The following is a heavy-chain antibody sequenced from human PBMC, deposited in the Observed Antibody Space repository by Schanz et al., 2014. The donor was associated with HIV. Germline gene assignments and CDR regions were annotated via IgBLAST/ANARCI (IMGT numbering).Heavy chain of an antibody. CDR3: AKGIMGSTEFYYGMDV. J-gene: IGHJ6*02. D-gene: IGHD3-10*01. CDR1: GFTFDDYA. Sequence: EVQLVESGGGLVQPGRSLRLSCVASGFTFDDYAMHWVRQVPGKGLEWVSGMSWNRRRIGYADSVKGRFSISRDNAKNLLFLEMNSLRVEDTALYYCAKGIMGSTEFYYGMDVRGQGTTVTVSS. CDR2: MSWNRRRI. V-gene: IGHV3-9*01.